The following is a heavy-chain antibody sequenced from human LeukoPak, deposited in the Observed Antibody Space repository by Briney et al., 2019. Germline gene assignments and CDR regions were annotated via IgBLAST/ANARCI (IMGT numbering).Heavy chain of an antibody. D-gene: IGHD1-7*01. Sequence: ASVKVSCKASGYTFTGYYMHWVRQAPGQGLEWMGWINPNSGGSNYAQKFQGRVTMTRDTSISTAYMELSRLRSDDTAVYYCARDRKPFNWNYSELDYWGQGTLVTVSS. V-gene: IGHV1-2*02. CDR3: ARDRKPFNWNYSELDY. J-gene: IGHJ4*02. CDR1: GYTFTGYY. CDR2: INPNSGGS.